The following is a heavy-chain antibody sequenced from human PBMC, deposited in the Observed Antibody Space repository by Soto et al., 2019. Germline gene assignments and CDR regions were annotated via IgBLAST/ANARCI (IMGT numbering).Heavy chain of an antibody. CDR3: GRGPGVLRFLEWLSRHTWFDP. D-gene: IGHD3-3*01. CDR2: INHSGST. J-gene: IGHJ5*02. Sequence: SETLSLTCAVYGGSFSGYYWSWIRQPPGKGLEWIGEINHSGSTNYNPSLKSRVTISVDTSKNQFSLKLSSVPAADTAVYYCGRGPGVLRFLEWLSRHTWFDPWGQGTLVTVSS. V-gene: IGHV4-34*01. CDR1: GGSFSGYY.